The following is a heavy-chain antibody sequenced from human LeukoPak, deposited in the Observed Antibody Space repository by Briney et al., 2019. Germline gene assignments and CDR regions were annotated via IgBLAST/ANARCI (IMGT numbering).Heavy chain of an antibody. CDR2: INPNSGGT. J-gene: IGHJ6*03. CDR3: ARAGVLLWFGELLTNYYYYYYMDV. Sequence: ASVKVSCKASGYTFTGYYMHWVQQAPGQGLEWMGWINPNSGGTNYAQKFQGRVTMTRDTSISTAYMELSRLRSDDTAVYYCARAGVLLWFGELLTNYYYYYYMDVWGKGTTVTVSS. V-gene: IGHV1-2*02. D-gene: IGHD3-10*01. CDR1: GYTFTGYY.